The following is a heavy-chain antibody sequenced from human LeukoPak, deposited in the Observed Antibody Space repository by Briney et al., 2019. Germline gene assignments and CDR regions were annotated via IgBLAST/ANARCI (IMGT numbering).Heavy chain of an antibody. CDR3: ARDPGNIVVVPAGPCFDY. CDR2: ISGSGGST. CDR1: GFTFSSYA. Sequence: SGGSLRLSCAASGFTFSSYAMSWVRQAPGKGLEWVSAISGSGGSTYYADSVKGRFTISRDNSKNTLYLQMNSLRAEDTAVYYCARDPGNIVVVPAGPCFDYWGQGTLVTVSS. J-gene: IGHJ4*02. V-gene: IGHV3-23*01. D-gene: IGHD2-2*01.